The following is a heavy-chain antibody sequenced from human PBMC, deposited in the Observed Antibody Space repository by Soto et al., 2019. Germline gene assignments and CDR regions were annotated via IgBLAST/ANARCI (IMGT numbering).Heavy chain of an antibody. D-gene: IGHD6-19*01. CDR1: GGTFSSYT. CDR3: AREEDSSGWYDSY. Sequence: QVQLVQSGAEVKKPGSSVKVSCKASGGTFSSYTISWVRQAPGQGLEWMGRIIPILGIANYAQKFQGRVTITADKSTSTAYRELSSLRSEDTAVYYCAREEDSSGWYDSYWGQGTLVTVSS. V-gene: IGHV1-69*08. CDR2: IIPILGIA. J-gene: IGHJ4*02.